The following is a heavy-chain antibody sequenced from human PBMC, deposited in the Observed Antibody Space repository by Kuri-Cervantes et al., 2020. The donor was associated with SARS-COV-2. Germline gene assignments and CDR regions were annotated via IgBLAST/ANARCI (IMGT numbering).Heavy chain of an antibody. CDR3: ARATKADYGDYTDAFDI. D-gene: IGHD4-17*01. Sequence: SETLSLTCTVSGGSISSGSYYWNWIRQPAGKGLEWIGRIYTSGSTNYNPSLKSRVTISVDTSKNQFSLKLSSVTAADTAVYYCARATKADYGDYTDAFDIWGQGTMVTVSS. V-gene: IGHV4-61*02. J-gene: IGHJ3*02. CDR2: IYTSGST. CDR1: GGSISSGSYY.